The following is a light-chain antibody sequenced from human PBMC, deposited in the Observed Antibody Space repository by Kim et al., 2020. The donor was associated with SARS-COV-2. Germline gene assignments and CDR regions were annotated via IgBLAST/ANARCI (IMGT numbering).Light chain of an antibody. CDR2: AAS. Sequence: SASVGDRVPITCRASHDISSYLAWYQQKPGQAPNLLISAASALHSGVPSRFSGSGSGTDFTLTIAGLQPKDFATYFCQELNSFPPFGQGTRLEIK. CDR3: QELNSFPP. CDR1: HDISSY. J-gene: IGKJ5*01. V-gene: IGKV1-9*01.